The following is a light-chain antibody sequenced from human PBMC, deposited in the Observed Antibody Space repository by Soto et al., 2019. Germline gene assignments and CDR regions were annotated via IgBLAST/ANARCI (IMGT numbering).Light chain of an antibody. CDR1: QSVSSY. J-gene: IGKJ5*01. CDR3: QQRSNWPPL. Sequence: EIVLTQSPATLSLSPGERATLSCRASQSVSSYLAWYQQKPGQAPRLLIYDASNRATGIPARFSGSGSGTDFTLTISSLEPEDFAVYHCQQRSNWPPLFGQGTRLEIK. V-gene: IGKV3-11*01. CDR2: DAS.